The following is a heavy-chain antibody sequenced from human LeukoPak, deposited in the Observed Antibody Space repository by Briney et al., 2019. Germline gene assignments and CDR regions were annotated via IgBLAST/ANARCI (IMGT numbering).Heavy chain of an antibody. CDR2: INHSGST. D-gene: IGHD6-13*01. V-gene: IGHV4-34*01. CDR1: GGSFSGYY. Sequence: SETLSLTCAVYGGSFSGYYWSWIRQPPGKGLEWIGEINHSGSTNYNPSLKSRVTISVDTSKNQFSLKLSSVTAADTAVYYCATPFIAAAALDYWGQGTLVTVSS. CDR3: ATPFIAAAALDY. J-gene: IGHJ4*02.